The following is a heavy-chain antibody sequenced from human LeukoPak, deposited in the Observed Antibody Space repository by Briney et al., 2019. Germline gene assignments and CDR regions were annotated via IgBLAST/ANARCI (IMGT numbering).Heavy chain of an antibody. CDR2: FDPEDGET. CDR3: ATDIPTLSPIQTRGWFDP. CDR1: GYTLTELS. Sequence: ASVKVSCKVSGYTLTELSMHWVRQAPGKGLEWMGGFDPEDGETIYAQKFQGRVTMTEDTSTDTAYMELSSLRSEDTAVYYCATDIPTLSPIQTRGWFDPWGQGTLVTVSS. D-gene: IGHD2-21*01. V-gene: IGHV1-24*01. J-gene: IGHJ5*02.